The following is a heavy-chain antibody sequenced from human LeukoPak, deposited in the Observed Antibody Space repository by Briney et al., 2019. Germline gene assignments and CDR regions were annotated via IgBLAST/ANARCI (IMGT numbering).Heavy chain of an antibody. V-gene: IGHV3-7*01. Sequence: GGSLRLSCAASGFTFRTSWMSWVRQAPGKGLEWVANIKEDGSVKNYVNSVKGRFTISRDNAENSLYLQMNSLRAEDTAVYYCARDRANSTFDYWGQGTLVTVSS. CDR1: GFTFRTSW. CDR2: IKEDGSVK. D-gene: IGHD1-26*01. J-gene: IGHJ4*02. CDR3: ARDRANSTFDY.